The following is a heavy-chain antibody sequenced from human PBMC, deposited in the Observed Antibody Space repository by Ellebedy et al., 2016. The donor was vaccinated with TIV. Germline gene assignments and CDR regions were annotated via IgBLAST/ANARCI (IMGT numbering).Heavy chain of an antibody. J-gene: IGHJ4*02. V-gene: IGHV2-70*11. CDR3: ARSRWEYSSSLRFDY. CDR1: GDSIRNYY. D-gene: IGHD6-13*01. CDR2: IDWDDDK. Sequence: TLSLTXSVSGDSIRNYYWSWIRQPPGKALEWLARIDWDDDKYYSTSLKTRLTISKDTSKNQVVLTMTNMDPVDTATYYCARSRWEYSSSLRFDYWGQGTLVTVSS.